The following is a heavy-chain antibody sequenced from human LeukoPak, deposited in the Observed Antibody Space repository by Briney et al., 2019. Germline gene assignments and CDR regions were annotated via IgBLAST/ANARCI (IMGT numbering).Heavy chain of an antibody. V-gene: IGHV1-69*13. D-gene: IGHD2/OR15-2a*01. J-gene: IGHJ6*03. CDR3: AGTPIWVRGNTYFQIMDV. Sequence: SVKVSCKASGGTFSSYAISWVRQAPGQGLEWMGGIIPIFGTANYAQKFQGRVTITADESTSTAYMELSSLRSEDTAVYYCAGTPIWVRGNTYFQIMDVWGKGTTVTISS. CDR2: IIPIFGTA. CDR1: GGTFSSYA.